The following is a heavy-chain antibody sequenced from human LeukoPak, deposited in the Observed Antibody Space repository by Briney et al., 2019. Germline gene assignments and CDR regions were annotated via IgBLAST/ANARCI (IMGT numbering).Heavy chain of an antibody. CDR1: GGSISSSSYF. CDR2: IYYSGST. Sequence: SESLSLTCTVSGGSISSSSYFWGWIRQHPGKGLEWIGYIYYSGSTYYNPSLKSRVTISVDTSKNQFSLKLSSVTAADTAVYYCARDVVDGSGTCWGQGTLVTVSS. J-gene: IGHJ4*02. V-gene: IGHV4-31*03. D-gene: IGHD3-10*01. CDR3: ARDVVDGSGTC.